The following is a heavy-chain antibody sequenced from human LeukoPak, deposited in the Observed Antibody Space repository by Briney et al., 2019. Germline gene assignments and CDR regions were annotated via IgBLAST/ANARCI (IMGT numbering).Heavy chain of an antibody. CDR1: GGSISSSSYY. CDR2: IYYSGST. V-gene: IGHV4-39*07. D-gene: IGHD3-22*01. Sequence: EPSETLSLTCTVSGGSISSSSYYWGWIRQPPGKGLEWIGSIYYSGSTYYNPSLKSRVTISVDTSKNQFSLKLSSVTAADTAVYYCARVGAVTMIVVVISDAFDIWGQGTMVTVSS. CDR3: ARVGAVTMIVVVISDAFDI. J-gene: IGHJ3*02.